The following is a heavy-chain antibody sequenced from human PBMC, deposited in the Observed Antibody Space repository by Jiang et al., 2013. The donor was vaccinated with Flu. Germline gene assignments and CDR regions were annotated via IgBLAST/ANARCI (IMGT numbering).Heavy chain of an antibody. J-gene: IGHJ2*01. V-gene: IGHV4-39*01. Sequence: TLSLTCNVSGDSISSYYWGWIRQPPGKGLEWIGTISYSGNTYSNPSLKSRVTLSVDTSKMQFSLKMTSVTAADTGVYYCARHYAGAPEVFWYFDLWGRGTLVTVSS. CDR2: ISYSGNT. D-gene: IGHD1-14*01. CDR1: GDSISSYY. CDR3: ARHYAGAPEVFWYFDL.